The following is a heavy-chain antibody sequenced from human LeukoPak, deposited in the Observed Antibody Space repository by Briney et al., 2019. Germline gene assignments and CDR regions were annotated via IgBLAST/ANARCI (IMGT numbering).Heavy chain of an antibody. Sequence: GGSLRLSCAASGFTFSTYWMHWVRQAPGKGLVWVSRIKSDGSSTSYADSVKGRFTISRDNARNTLYLQMNSLRAEDTAVYYCARLRGYYDSSGYYSRAEYFQHWGQGTLVTVSS. CDR3: ARLRGYYDSSGYYSRAEYFQH. V-gene: IGHV3-74*01. J-gene: IGHJ1*01. CDR1: GFTFSTYW. D-gene: IGHD3-22*01. CDR2: IKSDGSST.